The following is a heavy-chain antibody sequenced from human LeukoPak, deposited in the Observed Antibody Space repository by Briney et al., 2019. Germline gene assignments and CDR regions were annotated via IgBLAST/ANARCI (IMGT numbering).Heavy chain of an antibody. V-gene: IGHV3-23*01. CDR1: GFTFARNA. D-gene: IGHD1-1*01. CDR2: ITYDANT. J-gene: IGHJ4*02. Sequence: GGSLRLSCAASGFTFARNAMAWVRQAPGKGLEWVAAITYDANTHYADSVRGRITISRDNSQNTVSLQMSSLRAEDTAIYHCAKDILNWSFDSWGQGIPVTVSS. CDR3: AKDILNWSFDS.